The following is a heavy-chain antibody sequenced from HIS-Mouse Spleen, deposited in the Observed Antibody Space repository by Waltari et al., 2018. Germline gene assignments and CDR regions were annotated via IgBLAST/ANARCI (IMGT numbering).Heavy chain of an antibody. Sequence: QLQLQESGPGLVKPSETLSLTCTVSGGSISSSSYYWGWIRQPPGKGLEWIGSIYYSGRPSSTPSTKSRVTISVDTSKNQFSLKLSSVTAADTAVYYCAREIPYSSSWYDWYFDLWGRGTLVTVSS. CDR2: IYYSGRP. V-gene: IGHV4-39*07. CDR3: AREIPYSSSWYDWYFDL. J-gene: IGHJ2*01. CDR1: GGSISSSSYY. D-gene: IGHD6-13*01.